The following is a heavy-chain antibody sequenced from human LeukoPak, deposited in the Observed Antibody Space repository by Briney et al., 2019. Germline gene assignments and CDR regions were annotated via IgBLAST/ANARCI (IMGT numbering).Heavy chain of an antibody. J-gene: IGHJ4*02. CDR1: GFSLRSYS. CDR2: ISGSGGYT. CDR3: AKEYSGYDFDY. V-gene: IGHV3-23*01. D-gene: IGHD5-12*01. Sequence: GGSLRLSCAASGFSLRSYSMSWVRQAPGKGLEWVSSISGSGGYTYYADSVKGRFTISRDSSKNTLYLQMNSLRAEDTAVYYCAKEYSGYDFDYWGQGTLVTVSS.